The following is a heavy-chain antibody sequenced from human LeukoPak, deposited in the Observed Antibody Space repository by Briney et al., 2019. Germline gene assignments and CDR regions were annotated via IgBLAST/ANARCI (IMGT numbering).Heavy chain of an antibody. CDR2: IKPDGSEK. D-gene: IGHD3-3*01. CDR3: ARDRSRSVY. CDR1: GFTFTSYW. J-gene: IGHJ4*02. Sequence: GGSLRLSCEASGFTFTSYWMSWVRQAPGKELEWVANIKPDGSEKYYVDSVTGRFTISRDNAKNSLYLQMNSLRAEDTAVYYCARDRSRSVYWGQGTLVTVSS. V-gene: IGHV3-7*01.